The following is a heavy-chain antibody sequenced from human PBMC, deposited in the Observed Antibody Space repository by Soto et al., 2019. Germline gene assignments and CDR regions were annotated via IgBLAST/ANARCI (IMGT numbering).Heavy chain of an antibody. D-gene: IGHD3-10*01. V-gene: IGHV3-30-3*01. CDR2: ISFDGNYK. J-gene: IGHJ6*02. CDR3: AGDGWLGGIAYYHYGMDV. CDR1: GFIFSDYP. Sequence: QVQLVESGGGVVQPGRSLRLSCAASGFIFSDYPLHWVRQAPDKGLEWVAVISFDGNYKYYADSVKGRFTISRDNAKNTVSLQMNNMRDEDTTVYYCAGDGWLGGIAYYHYGMDVWGQGTTVTVSS.